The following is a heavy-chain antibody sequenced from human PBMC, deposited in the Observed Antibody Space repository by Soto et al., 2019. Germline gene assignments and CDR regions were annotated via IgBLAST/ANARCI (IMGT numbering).Heavy chain of an antibody. CDR2: ISYDGSYK. V-gene: IGHV3-30*03. CDR3: ASVEMAAYF. Sequence: QVQLVESGGGVVQPGRSLRLSCAASGFTFSNYGMHWLRQAPGKGLEWVAVISYDGSYKHSGDSVKGRFTISRDNSKNTLYLQMNSLRPEDTAIYYCASVEMAAYFWGQGTLVTVSS. J-gene: IGHJ4*02. D-gene: IGHD6-19*01. CDR1: GFTFSNYG.